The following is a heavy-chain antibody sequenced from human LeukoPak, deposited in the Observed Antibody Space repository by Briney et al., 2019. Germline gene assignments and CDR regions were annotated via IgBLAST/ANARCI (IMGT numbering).Heavy chain of an antibody. J-gene: IGHJ4*02. D-gene: IGHD6-19*01. V-gene: IGHV3-23*01. CDR3: ATIAVADYYFDY. Sequence: GGSLRLACAASGFTFSSYAMSWVRQAPGKGLEWVSAISGSGGSTYYADSVKGRLTISRHNHKNTLYLQMNSLRAEDTAVYYYATIAVADYYFDYWGQGTLVTVSS. CDR2: ISGSGGST. CDR1: GFTFSSYA.